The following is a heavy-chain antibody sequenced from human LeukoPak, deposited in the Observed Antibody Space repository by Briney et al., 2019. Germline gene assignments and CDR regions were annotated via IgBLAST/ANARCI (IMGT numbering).Heavy chain of an antibody. CDR1: RYTFTGYY. CDR3: ARVGEGYSSGWYTY. Sequence: ASVKVSFKASRYTFTGYYMHWVRQAPGQGLEWMGWINPNSGGTNYAQKFQGRVTMTRDTSISTVYMELSSLRSDDTAVYYCARVGEGYSSGWYTYWGQGTLVTVSS. CDR2: INPNSGGT. J-gene: IGHJ4*02. D-gene: IGHD6-19*01. V-gene: IGHV1-2*02.